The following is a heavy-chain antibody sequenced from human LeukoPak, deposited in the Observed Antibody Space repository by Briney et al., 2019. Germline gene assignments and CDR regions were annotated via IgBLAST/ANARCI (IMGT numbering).Heavy chain of an antibody. CDR1: GFTFSSYA. CDR3: AKDLSLLWFGEIESGAFDI. J-gene: IGHJ3*02. D-gene: IGHD3-10*01. CDR2: ISGSGGST. Sequence: PGGSLILSCAASGFTFSSYAMSWVRQAPGKQLERVSAISGSGGSTYYADSVKGRFTISIDNSKNTLYLQMNSLRAEDTAVYYCAKDLSLLWFGEIESGAFDIWGQGTMVTVSS. V-gene: IGHV3-23*01.